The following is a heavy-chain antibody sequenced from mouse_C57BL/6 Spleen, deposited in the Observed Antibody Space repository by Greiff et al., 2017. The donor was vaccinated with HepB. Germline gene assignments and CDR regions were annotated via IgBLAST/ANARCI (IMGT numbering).Heavy chain of an antibody. D-gene: IGHD2-3*01. V-gene: IGHV1-81*01. CDR2: IYPRSGNT. J-gene: IGHJ4*01. Sequence: VKLMESGAELARPGASVKLSCKASGYTFTSYGISWVKQRTGQGLEWIGEIYPRSGNTYYNEKFKGKATLTADKSSSTAYMELRSLTSEDSAVYFCARDYDGYYGYAMDYWGQGTSVTVSS. CDR3: ARDYDGYYGYAMDY. CDR1: GYTFTSYG.